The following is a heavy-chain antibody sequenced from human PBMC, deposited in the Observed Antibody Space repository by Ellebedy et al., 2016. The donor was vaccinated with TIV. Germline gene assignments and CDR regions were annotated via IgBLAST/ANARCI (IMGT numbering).Heavy chain of an antibody. V-gene: IGHV5-51*01. Sequence: GESLKISCETSGFTFTNYWIGWVRQMPGKGLEWMGIIYPEDSETRYSPTFAGRVTISADKSISTAYLQWRSLKASDTAMYYCVRVYDHRGWHPKTYFYALGVWGQGTAVTVSS. CDR1: GFTFTNYW. J-gene: IGHJ6*02. CDR2: IYPEDSET. CDR3: VRVYDHRGWHPKTYFYALGV. D-gene: IGHD5/OR15-5a*01.